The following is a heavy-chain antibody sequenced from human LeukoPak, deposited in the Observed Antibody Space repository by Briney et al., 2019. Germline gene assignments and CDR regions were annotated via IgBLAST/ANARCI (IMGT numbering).Heavy chain of an antibody. V-gene: IGHV1-18*01. CDR3: ARVGEYYYDSSGYYYYYYGMDV. Sequence: GASVKVSCKASGYTFTSYGISWVRQAPGQGLEWMGWISAYNGNTNYAQKLQGRVTMTTDTSTSTAYMELRSLRSDGTAVYYCARVGEYYYDSSGYYYYYYGMDVWGQGTTVTVSS. CDR1: GYTFTSYG. J-gene: IGHJ6*02. D-gene: IGHD3-22*01. CDR2: ISAYNGNT.